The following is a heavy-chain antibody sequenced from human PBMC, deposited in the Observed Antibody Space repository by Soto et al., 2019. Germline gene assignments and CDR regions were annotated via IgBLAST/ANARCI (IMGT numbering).Heavy chain of an antibody. CDR1: GVTFSSYA. CDR3: AKEWGIAVAGPDY. Sequence: GGSLRLSCASSGVTFSSYAMSWVRQAPGKGLEWVSAISGSGGSTYYADSVKGRFTISRDNSKNTLYLQMNSLRAEDTAVYYCAKEWGIAVAGPDYWGQGTLVTVSS. V-gene: IGHV3-23*01. J-gene: IGHJ4*02. CDR2: ISGSGGST. D-gene: IGHD6-19*01.